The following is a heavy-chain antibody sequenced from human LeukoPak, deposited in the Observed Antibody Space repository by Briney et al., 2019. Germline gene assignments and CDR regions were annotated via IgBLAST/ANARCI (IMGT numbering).Heavy chain of an antibody. Sequence: GASVKVSCKASGYTFTGYYMHWVRQAPGQGLEWMGWINPNSGGTNYAQKFQGRVTMTRDTSISTAYMELSRLRSDDTAVYYCARGVVSAWYFDWLSKQYYYYYMDVWGKGTTVTISS. D-gene: IGHD3-9*01. J-gene: IGHJ6*03. CDR2: INPNSGGT. CDR1: GYTFTGYY. V-gene: IGHV1-2*02. CDR3: ARGVVSAWYFDWLSKQYYYYYMDV.